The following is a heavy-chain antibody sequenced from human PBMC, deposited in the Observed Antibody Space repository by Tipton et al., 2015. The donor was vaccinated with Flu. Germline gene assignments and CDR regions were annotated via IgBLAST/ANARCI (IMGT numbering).Heavy chain of an antibody. Sequence: PGLVKPSETLSLTCTVSGDSMHNYYWNWIRQPAGRGLEWIGRIYASGSTTYNPSLKSRVTVSLDTSKDHFSLKLSSVTAADTAVYFCARESFDYGTDGALLWYFDYWGQGTLVTVSS. V-gene: IGHV4-4*07. CDR3: ARESFDYGTDGALLWYFDY. J-gene: IGHJ4*02. CDR2: IYASGST. D-gene: IGHD4-17*01. CDR1: GDSMHNYY.